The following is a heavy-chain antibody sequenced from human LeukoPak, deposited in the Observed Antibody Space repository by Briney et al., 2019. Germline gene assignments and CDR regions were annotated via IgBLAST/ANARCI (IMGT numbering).Heavy chain of an antibody. Sequence: ASVKVSCKVSGYTLTELSMHWVRQAPGKGLEWMGGFDPEDGETIYAQKFQGRVTMTEDTSTSTAYMELRSLRSDDTAVYYCARGRLMVRGVINWFDPWGQGTLVTVSS. V-gene: IGHV1-24*01. CDR1: GYTLTELS. D-gene: IGHD3-10*01. CDR2: FDPEDGET. CDR3: ARGRLMVRGVINWFDP. J-gene: IGHJ5*02.